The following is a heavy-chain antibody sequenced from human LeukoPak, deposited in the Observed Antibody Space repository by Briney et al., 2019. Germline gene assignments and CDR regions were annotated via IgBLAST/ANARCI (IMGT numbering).Heavy chain of an antibody. D-gene: IGHD1-26*01. V-gene: IGHV3-66*01. CDR2: ICSGGST. CDR1: GFIVSSNY. CDR3: ARDVGFIVEATPRAFDI. J-gene: IGHJ3*02. Sequence: GVSLRLSCAASGFIVSSNYMTWVRQAPGNGLEWASVICSGGSTYYADSVTGRFTISRDTPKNTLYLQMNSLRVDDTAVYYCARDVGFIVEATPRAFDIWGQGTMVTVTS.